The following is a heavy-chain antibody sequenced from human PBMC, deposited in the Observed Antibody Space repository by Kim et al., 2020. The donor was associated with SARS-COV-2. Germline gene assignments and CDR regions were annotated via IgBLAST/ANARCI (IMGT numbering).Heavy chain of an antibody. V-gene: IGHV4-34*01. J-gene: IGHJ3*02. D-gene: IGHD4-17*01. Sequence: PSRHSRVAISVDTSKNQFSLELSSVTAADTAVYYCARSTVTHRSRNAFDIWGQGTMVTVSS. CDR3: ARSTVTHRSRNAFDI.